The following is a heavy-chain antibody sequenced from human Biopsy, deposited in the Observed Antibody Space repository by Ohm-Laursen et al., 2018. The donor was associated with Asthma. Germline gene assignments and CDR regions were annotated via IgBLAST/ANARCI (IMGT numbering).Heavy chain of an antibody. Sequence: SLRLSCAASGTHLGSYNMHWARQAPGKGLEWVAVITFDGSTQHYGDSVKGRFTISRDNSKNMLFLQMNSLGAEDTAVYYCSRDTLGYYFDIWGQGTQVTVSS. V-gene: IGHV3-30-3*01. CDR3: SRDTLGYYFDI. CDR2: ITFDGSTQ. J-gene: IGHJ4*02. CDR1: GTHLGSYN. D-gene: IGHD6-13*01.